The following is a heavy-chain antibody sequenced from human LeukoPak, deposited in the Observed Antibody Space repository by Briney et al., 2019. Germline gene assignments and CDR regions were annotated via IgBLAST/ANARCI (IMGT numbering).Heavy chain of an antibody. J-gene: IGHJ6*03. D-gene: IGHD5-12*01. V-gene: IGHV3-7*01. Sequence: GGSLRLSFAASGFNFSSYWMSWVRQAPGKGLEWVANIKPDGGEESYVDSVRGRFTISRDNAKNSLYLQMNSLRAEDTAVYYCARDGGDYYYYYYYMDVWGKGTTVTVSS. CDR2: IKPDGGEE. CDR1: GFNFSSYW. CDR3: ARDGGDYYYYYYYMDV.